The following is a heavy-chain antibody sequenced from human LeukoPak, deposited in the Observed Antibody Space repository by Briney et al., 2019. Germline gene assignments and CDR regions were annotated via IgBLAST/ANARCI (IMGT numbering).Heavy chain of an antibody. CDR3: AKAGGWDAPNYYYYYMDV. CDR1: GFTFSSYA. D-gene: IGHD6-19*01. Sequence: GGSLRLSCAASGFTFSSYAMHWVRQAPGKGLEWVAVISYDGSNKYYADSVKGRFTISRDNSKNTLYLQMNSLRAEDTAVYYCAKAGGWDAPNYYYYYMDVWGKGTTVTVSS. J-gene: IGHJ6*03. V-gene: IGHV3-30*04. CDR2: ISYDGSNK.